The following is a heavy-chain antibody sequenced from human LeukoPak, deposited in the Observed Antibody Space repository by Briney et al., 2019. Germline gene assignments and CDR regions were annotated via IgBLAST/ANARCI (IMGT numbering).Heavy chain of an antibody. CDR1: GGSISSYY. D-gene: IGHD3-22*01. J-gene: IGHJ4*02. V-gene: IGHV4-59*01. Sequence: SETLSLTCTVSGGSISSYYWSWIRQPPGTGLEGVGYIYYSGSTNYNPSLKSRVTISVDTSKNQFSLKLSSVTAADTAVYYCARWDYYDSSGYLDYWGQGTLVTVSS. CDR3: ARWDYYDSSGYLDY. CDR2: IYYSGST.